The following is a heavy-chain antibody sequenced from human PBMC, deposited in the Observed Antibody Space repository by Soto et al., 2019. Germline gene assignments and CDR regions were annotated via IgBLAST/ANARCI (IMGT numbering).Heavy chain of an antibody. D-gene: IGHD2-2*02. Sequence: SVKVSCKASGGTFSSYAISWVRQAPGQGLEWMGGIIPIFGTANYAQKFQGRVTITADESTSTAYMELSSLRSEDTAVYYCASSFYCCSTSCYNLHYYYYGMDVWGQGTTVTVSS. CDR3: ASSFYCCSTSCYNLHYYYYGMDV. J-gene: IGHJ6*02. V-gene: IGHV1-69*13. CDR1: GGTFSSYA. CDR2: IIPIFGTA.